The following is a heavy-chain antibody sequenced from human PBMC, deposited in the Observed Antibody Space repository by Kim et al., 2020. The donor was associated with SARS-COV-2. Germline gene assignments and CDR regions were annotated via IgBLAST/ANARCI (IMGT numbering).Heavy chain of an antibody. CDR1: EFTFSSYA. CDR3: AKDPSCGGCACNSNFDY. CDR2: ISGSGGST. J-gene: IGHJ4*02. V-gene: IGHV3-23*01. Sequence: GGSLRLSCAASEFTFSSYAMSWVRQAPGKGLEWVSIISGSGGSTFYADSVKGRFTISRDNSKNTLYLQMNSLRAEDTAVYYCAKDPSCGGCACNSNFDYWGRGTLVTVSS. D-gene: IGHD2-15*01.